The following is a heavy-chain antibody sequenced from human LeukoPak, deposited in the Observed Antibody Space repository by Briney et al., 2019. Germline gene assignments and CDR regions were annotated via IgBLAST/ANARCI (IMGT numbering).Heavy chain of an antibody. V-gene: IGHV1-18*01. CDR3: ARDWPTVITDY. J-gene: IGHJ4*02. D-gene: IGHD4-11*01. CDR1: GYTFTTHG. Sequence: GASVKVSCKTSGYTFTTHGISWVRQAPGQGLEWMGWISTSKGDTNYAQKFKGRLTMTTHRSTSTAYMELRSLSSDDTAVYYCARDWPTVITDYWGQGTLVTVSS. CDR2: ISTSKGDT.